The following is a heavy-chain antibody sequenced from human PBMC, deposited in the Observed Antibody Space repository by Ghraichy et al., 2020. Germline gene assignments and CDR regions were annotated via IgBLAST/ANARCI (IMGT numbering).Heavy chain of an antibody. V-gene: IGHV3-48*01. CDR1: GFTLSDYS. D-gene: IGHD4-23*01. Sequence: GESLNISSAASGFTLSDYSINWVRQAPGKGLEWISYITSSGKFISYADSVKGRFTVSRDNAKNTLFLQMNSLRGEDTAVYYCARASAVVRFYYYAAMDVWGQGTTVTVSS. CDR2: ITSSGKFI. J-gene: IGHJ6*02. CDR3: ARASAVVRFYYYAAMDV.